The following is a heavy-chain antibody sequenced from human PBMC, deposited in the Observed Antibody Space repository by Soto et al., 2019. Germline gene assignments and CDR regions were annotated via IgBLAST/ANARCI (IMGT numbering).Heavy chain of an antibody. Sequence: PGGALRLSCAASGFTCSNYFMHWVRQVPGEGLVWVSRMSGDGKTISYADSVKGRFTISRDNAKNTLYLQMNSLRVEDTAVYYCARTYVPGIAGFDPWGQGTLVPVSS. CDR1: GFTCSNYF. D-gene: IGHD1-1*01. V-gene: IGHV3-74*01. CDR3: ARTYVPGIAGFDP. J-gene: IGHJ5*02. CDR2: MSGDGKTI.